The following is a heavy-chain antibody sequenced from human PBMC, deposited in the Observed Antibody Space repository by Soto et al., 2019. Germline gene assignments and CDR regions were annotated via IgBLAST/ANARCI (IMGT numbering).Heavy chain of an antibody. CDR1: GYTFTDYY. J-gene: IGHJ4*02. CDR2: INPKNGAT. D-gene: IGHD3-22*01. CDR3: ARVYCDSSGYLDY. V-gene: IGHV1-2*02. Sequence: ASVKVSCKASGYTFTDYYLHWVRQAPGQGLELMGWINPKNGATIYAQKFQGRVTMTRDTSISTAYMELSRLRSDDTAVYSCARVYCDSSGYLDYWGQGTLVTVSS.